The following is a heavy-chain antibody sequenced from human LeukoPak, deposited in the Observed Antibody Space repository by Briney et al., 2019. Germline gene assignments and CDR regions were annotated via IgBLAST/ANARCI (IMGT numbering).Heavy chain of an antibody. D-gene: IGHD3-22*01. CDR2: IYYSGST. CDR3: AREGDYYDSSGYSRYFDY. V-gene: IGHV4-61*01. CDR1: GGSISTTSYY. Sequence: SETLSLTCTVSGGSISTTSYYWDWIRQPPGKGLEWIGYIYYSGSTNYNPSLKSRVTISVDTSKNQFSLKLSSVTAADTAVYYCAREGDYYDSSGYSRYFDYWGQGTLVTVSS. J-gene: IGHJ4*02.